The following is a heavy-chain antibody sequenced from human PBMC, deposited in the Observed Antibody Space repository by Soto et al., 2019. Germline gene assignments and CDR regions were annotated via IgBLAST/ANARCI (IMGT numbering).Heavy chain of an antibody. CDR3: ARKGVEATWGAINF. CDR2: IDNRGRT. J-gene: IGHJ4*02. D-gene: IGHD5-12*01. V-gene: IGHV4-34*01. CDR1: GGFFSTNC. Sequence: PLEILSLTCAVHGGFFSTNCWMWIRQPPGKGLEWIGEIDNRGRTNYHPSLKSRVTVALDTSKSQVSLKLTSVTAADTAVYYCARKGVEATWGAINFWGQGTLVTVSS.